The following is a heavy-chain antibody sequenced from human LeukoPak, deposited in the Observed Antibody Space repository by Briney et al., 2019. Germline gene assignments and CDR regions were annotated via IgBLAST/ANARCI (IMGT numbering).Heavy chain of an antibody. D-gene: IGHD6-19*01. V-gene: IGHV1-69*05. CDR2: IIPIFGTA. Sequence: ASVKVSCKASGGTFSSYAISWVRQAPGQGLEWMGGIIPIFGTANYAQKLQGRVTITTEQSTHTAYMELSSLRSEDTAVYYCARDKLLDIHTPYSSGWSNWFDPWGQGTLVTVSS. CDR3: ARDKLLDIHTPYSSGWSNWFDP. CDR1: GGTFSSYA. J-gene: IGHJ5*02.